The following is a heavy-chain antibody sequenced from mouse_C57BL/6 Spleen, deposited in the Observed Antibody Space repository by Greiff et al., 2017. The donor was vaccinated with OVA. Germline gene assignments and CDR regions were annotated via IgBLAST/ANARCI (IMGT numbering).Heavy chain of an antibody. J-gene: IGHJ4*01. CDR1: GFSLTSYG. CDR2: IWRGGST. D-gene: IGHD2-2*01. V-gene: IGHV2-5*01. CDR3: AKEGYYGNDFYAMDY. Sequence: VQLQQSGPGLVQPSQSLSITCTVSGFSLTSYGVHWVRQSPGKGLEWLGVIWRGGSTDYNAAFMSRLSITKDNSKSQVFFKMNSLQADDTAIYDCAKEGYYGNDFYAMDYWGQGTSVTVSS.